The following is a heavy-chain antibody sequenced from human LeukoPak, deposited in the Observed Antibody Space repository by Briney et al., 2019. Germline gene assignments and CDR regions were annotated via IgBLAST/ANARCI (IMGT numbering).Heavy chain of an antibody. CDR1: GFTFSSYA. CDR3: ILHTYQLLRLDF. CDR2: ISGSGGST. V-gene: IGHV3-23*01. Sequence: GGSLRLSCAASGFTFSSYAMSWVRQAPGKGREWVSAISGSGGSTYYADSVKGRFTISRDNSKNTLYLQMNSLRAEDTAVYYCILHTYQLLRLDFWGQGTLVTVSS. J-gene: IGHJ4*02. D-gene: IGHD2-2*01.